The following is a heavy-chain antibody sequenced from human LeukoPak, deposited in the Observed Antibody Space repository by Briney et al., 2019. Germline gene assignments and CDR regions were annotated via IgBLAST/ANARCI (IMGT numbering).Heavy chain of an antibody. CDR2: ISYDGTNK. V-gene: IGHV3-30*09. Sequence: TGMSLRLSCAASGFTFSSYAMHWVRQAPGKGLEWVAVISYDGTNKWYADSVEGRFAISRDNSKNTLYLQMNSLRAEDTAVYYCARDLYHPQQKLRSDYWGQGTLVTVSS. J-gene: IGHJ4*02. CDR1: GFTFSSYA. D-gene: IGHD1-14*01. CDR3: ARDLYHPQQKLRSDY.